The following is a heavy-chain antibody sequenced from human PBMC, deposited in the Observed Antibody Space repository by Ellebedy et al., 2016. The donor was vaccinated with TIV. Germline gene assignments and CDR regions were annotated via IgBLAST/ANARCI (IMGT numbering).Heavy chain of an antibody. Sequence: AASVNVSCKASGYTFTGYGISWVRQAPGQGLEWMGWISAYNGNTNYAQKLQDRVTMTTDTSTSTAYVELRSLRSDDTAVYYCAREVGVAVTAPPDYWGQGTLVTVSS. CDR1: GYTFTGYG. V-gene: IGHV1-18*01. CDR2: ISAYNGNT. J-gene: IGHJ4*02. CDR3: AREVGVAVTAPPDY. D-gene: IGHD2-21*02.